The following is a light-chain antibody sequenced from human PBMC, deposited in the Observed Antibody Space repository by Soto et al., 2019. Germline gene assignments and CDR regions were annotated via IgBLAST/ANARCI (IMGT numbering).Light chain of an antibody. CDR3: QQYNNWGT. Sequence: EIVMTQSPATLSVSPGERATLSCRASQSVSSNLAWYQQKPGQAPRLLIYGASTRATGIPARFSGSGSGTEFTLTIRSLQSEDFAVYYCQQYNNWGTFGQGTKVEIK. V-gene: IGKV3-15*01. CDR1: QSVSSN. CDR2: GAS. J-gene: IGKJ1*01.